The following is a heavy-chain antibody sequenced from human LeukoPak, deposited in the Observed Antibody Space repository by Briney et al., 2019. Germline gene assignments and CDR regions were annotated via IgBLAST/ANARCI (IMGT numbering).Heavy chain of an antibody. CDR1: GFTFSSYA. Sequence: GGSLRLSCAASGFTFSSYAMSWVRQAPGKGLEWVSAISGSGGSTYYADSVKGRFTISRDNSKNTLYLQMNSLRAEDTAVYYCAKDRGDYDFWSGYSGLDYWGQGTLVTVSS. V-gene: IGHV3-23*01. CDR2: ISGSGGST. J-gene: IGHJ4*02. CDR3: AKDRGDYDFWSGYSGLDY. D-gene: IGHD3-3*01.